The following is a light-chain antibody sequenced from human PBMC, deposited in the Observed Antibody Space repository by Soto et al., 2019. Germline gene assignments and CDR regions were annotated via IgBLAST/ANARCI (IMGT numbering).Light chain of an antibody. Sequence: QSALTQPPSASGSPGQSVTISCTGTSSDVGSCNYVSWYQQHPGKAPKLIIYEVIKRPSGVPDRFSGSKSGNTASLTVSGLLPQDEADYYCSSYAHSNNLEVVFGRGTKLTVL. CDR3: SSYAHSNNLEVV. J-gene: IGLJ2*01. V-gene: IGLV2-8*01. CDR1: SSDVGSCNY. CDR2: EVI.